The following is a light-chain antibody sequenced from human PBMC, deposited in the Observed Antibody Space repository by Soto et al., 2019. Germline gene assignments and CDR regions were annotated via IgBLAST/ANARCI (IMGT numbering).Light chain of an antibody. CDR2: DVS. J-gene: IGLJ2*01. V-gene: IGLV2-11*01. CDR1: SSDVGGYNY. Sequence: QSALTQPRSVSGSPGQSVTISCTGTSSDVGGYNYVSWYQQHPGKAPKLMIYDVSKRLSGVPDRFSGSKSGNTASLTISGLQAEDEAYYYCSSSTNTITVIFGGGTKLTVL. CDR3: SSSTNTITVI.